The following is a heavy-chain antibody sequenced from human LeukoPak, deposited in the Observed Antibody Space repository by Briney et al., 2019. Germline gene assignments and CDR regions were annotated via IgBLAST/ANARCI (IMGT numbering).Heavy chain of an antibody. CDR1: GFTFNSYS. CDR2: ISSSSTTI. Sequence: GGSLRLSCAASGFTFNSYSMNWVRQAPGKGLEWVSYISSSSTTIYYADSVKGRFTISRDNAKNSLYLQMNSLRVEDTAVYYCARDINFYGDYFDNWGQGTLVTVSS. D-gene: IGHD4-17*01. J-gene: IGHJ4*02. CDR3: ARDINFYGDYFDN. V-gene: IGHV3-48*04.